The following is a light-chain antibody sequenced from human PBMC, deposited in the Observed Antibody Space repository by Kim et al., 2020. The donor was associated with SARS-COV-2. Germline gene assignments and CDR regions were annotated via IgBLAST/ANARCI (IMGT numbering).Light chain of an antibody. CDR2: GKN. J-gene: IGLJ2*01. V-gene: IGLV3-19*01. Sequence: LGQKARITCQGDSLRRYYASWYQQKPGQAPVLVIYGKNNRPSGIPDRFSGSSSGNTASLTITGAQAEDEADYYCNSRDSSGNHLRVFGGGTQLTVL. CDR3: NSRDSSGNHLRV. CDR1: SLRRYY.